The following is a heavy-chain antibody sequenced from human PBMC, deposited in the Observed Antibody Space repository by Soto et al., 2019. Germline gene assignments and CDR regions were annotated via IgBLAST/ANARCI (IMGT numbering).Heavy chain of an antibody. CDR3: ARATRYCTNGVCPTFEY. J-gene: IGHJ4*01. V-gene: IGHV4-34*01. CDR2: INHSGST. Sequence: SETLCLTCAVDGGSCSGYYCSWIRQPPGKGLEWIGEINHSGSTNYNPSLKSRVTISIDTSKNQFSLKLSSVTAADTAVYYCARATRYCTNGVCPTFEYWGQGTLVTVSS. D-gene: IGHD2-8*01. CDR1: GGSCSGYY.